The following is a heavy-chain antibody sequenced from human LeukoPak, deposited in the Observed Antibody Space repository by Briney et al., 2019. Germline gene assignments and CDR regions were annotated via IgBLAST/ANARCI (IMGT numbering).Heavy chain of an antibody. Sequence: ASVKVSCKVSGYTLTELSMHWVRQAPGKGLEWMGGFDPEDGETIYAQKFQGRVTMTEDTSTDTAYMELSSLRSEDTAVYYCATDRAPPYHDSSGFYDAFDIWGQGTMDTVSS. D-gene: IGHD3-22*01. J-gene: IGHJ3*02. CDR2: FDPEDGET. V-gene: IGHV1-24*01. CDR1: GYTLTELS. CDR3: ATDRAPPYHDSSGFYDAFDI.